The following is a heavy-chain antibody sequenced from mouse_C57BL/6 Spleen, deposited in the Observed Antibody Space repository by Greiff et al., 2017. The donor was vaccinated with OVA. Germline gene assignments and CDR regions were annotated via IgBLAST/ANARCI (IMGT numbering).Heavy chain of an antibody. J-gene: IGHJ3*01. V-gene: IGHV1-81*01. Sequence: QVQLQQSGAELARPGASVKLSCKASGYTFTSYGISWVKQRTGQGLEWIGEIYPRSGNTYYNEKFKGKATLTAEKSSSTAYMELRSLTSEDSAVYVCASLYGNYDWFAYWGQGTLVTVSA. CDR1: GYTFTSYG. D-gene: IGHD2-1*01. CDR3: ASLYGNYDWFAY. CDR2: IYPRSGNT.